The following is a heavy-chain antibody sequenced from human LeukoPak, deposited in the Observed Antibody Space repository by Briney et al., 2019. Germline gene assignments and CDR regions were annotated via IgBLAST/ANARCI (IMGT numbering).Heavy chain of an antibody. CDR2: IKQDGSEK. D-gene: IGHD1-14*01. J-gene: IGHJ6*03. CDR3: ATVRSNYYYYYMDV. Sequence: PGGSLRLSCAASGFTFSSYAMTWVRQAPGKGLEWVANIKQDGSEKYYVDSVKGRFTISRDNAKNSLYLQMNSLRAEDTAVYYCATVRSNYYYYYMDVWGKGTTVTVSS. CDR1: GFTFSSYA. V-gene: IGHV3-7*01.